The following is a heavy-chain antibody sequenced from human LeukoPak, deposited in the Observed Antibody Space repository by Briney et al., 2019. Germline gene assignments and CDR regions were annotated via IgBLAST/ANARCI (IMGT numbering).Heavy chain of an antibody. D-gene: IGHD3-22*01. Sequence: PGGSLRLSCAASGFTFSNYWMHWVRQAPGKGLEWVSSISRSSIYMYYADSVKGRFTISRDNAKNSLYLQMNSLRAEDTAVYYCARGRYDSSGYYSIFDYWGQGTLVTVSS. CDR2: ISRSSIYM. V-gene: IGHV3-21*01. J-gene: IGHJ4*02. CDR3: ARGRYDSSGYYSIFDY. CDR1: GFTFSNYW.